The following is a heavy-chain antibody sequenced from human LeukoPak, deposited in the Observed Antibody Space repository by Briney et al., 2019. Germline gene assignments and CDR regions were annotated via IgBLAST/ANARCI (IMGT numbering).Heavy chain of an antibody. CDR1: GFTFSIYA. Sequence: PGGSLRLSCVVSGFTFSIYAMAWVRQAPGKGLEWVSGISDQTCYTDSVRGRFTISRDNSKNTLYLQMNSLRAEDTAVYYCAKDLYYYDSSGYYYVSAFDIWGQGTMVTVSS. D-gene: IGHD3-22*01. CDR3: AKDLYYYDSSGYYYVSAFDI. CDR2: ISDQT. J-gene: IGHJ3*02. V-gene: IGHV3-23*01.